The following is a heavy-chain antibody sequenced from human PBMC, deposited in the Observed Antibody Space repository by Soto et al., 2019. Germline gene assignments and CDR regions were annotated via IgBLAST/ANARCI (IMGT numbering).Heavy chain of an antibody. CDR3: AKLGAYSTSAIDS. V-gene: IGHV3-23*01. Sequence: GGSLRLSCAPSGFTFSSYAMSWVRQAPGKGLEWVSAISASAATTYYADSVKGRFTISRDNSKNTLYVQMNSLRAEDTAIYYCAKLGAYSTSAIDSWGQGALVTVSS. D-gene: IGHD6-6*01. CDR2: ISASAATT. CDR1: GFTFSSYA. J-gene: IGHJ4*02.